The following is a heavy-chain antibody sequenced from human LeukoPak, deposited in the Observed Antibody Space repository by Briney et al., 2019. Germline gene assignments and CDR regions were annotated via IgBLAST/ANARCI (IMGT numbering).Heavy chain of an antibody. Sequence: GGSLRLSCAASGFTFSGYAMHWVRQAPGKGLEWVAVISYDGSNKYYADSVKGRFTISRDNSKNTLYLQMNSLRAEDTAVYYCARRLPFDYWGQGTLVTVSS. CDR2: ISYDGSNK. D-gene: IGHD5-12*01. J-gene: IGHJ4*02. V-gene: IGHV3-30-3*01. CDR1: GFTFSGYA. CDR3: ARRLPFDY.